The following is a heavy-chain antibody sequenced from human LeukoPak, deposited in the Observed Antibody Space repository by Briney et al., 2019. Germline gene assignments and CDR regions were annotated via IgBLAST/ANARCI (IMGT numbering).Heavy chain of an antibody. Sequence: ASVKVSCKASGYTFTSYYMHWVRQAPGQGLEWMGIINPSGGSTSYAQKFQGRVTTTRATSTSTVYSEVSSLRSEDTAVYSCAGDHPLLWFGELLQQQRYNWFDPWGQGTLVTVSS. CDR2: INPSGGST. V-gene: IGHV1-46*03. J-gene: IGHJ5*02. CDR1: GYTFTSYY. CDR3: AGDHPLLWFGELLQQQRYNWFDP. D-gene: IGHD3-10*01.